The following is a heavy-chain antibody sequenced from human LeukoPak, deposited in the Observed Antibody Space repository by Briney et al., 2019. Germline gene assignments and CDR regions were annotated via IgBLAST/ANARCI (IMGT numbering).Heavy chain of an antibody. D-gene: IGHD3-3*01. CDR1: GVSISSGGYY. CDR2: IYHSGST. J-gene: IGHJ4*02. Sequence: PSQTLSLTCTVSGVSISSGGYYWSWIRQPPGKGLEWIGYIYHSGSTYYNPSLKSRVTISVDRSKNQFSLKLSSVTAADTAVYYCAREGGRIFGVESSPTYYFDYWGQGTLVTVSS. V-gene: IGHV4-30-2*01. CDR3: AREGGRIFGVESSPTYYFDY.